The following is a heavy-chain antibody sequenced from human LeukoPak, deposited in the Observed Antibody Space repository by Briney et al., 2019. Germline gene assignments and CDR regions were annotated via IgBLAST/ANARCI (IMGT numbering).Heavy chain of an antibody. J-gene: IGHJ2*01. D-gene: IGHD6-13*01. Sequence: SETLSLTCSVSGDSISNHWWSWIRQSPGKGLEWIGYVHVSGATDYNPSVKSRVAISVDTSKNQFSLKLNSVTAADTAFYYCARRGSISWYWYFDVWGRGILVTVSS. V-gene: IGHV4-4*09. CDR1: GDSISNHW. CDR2: VHVSGAT. CDR3: ARRGSISWYWYFDV.